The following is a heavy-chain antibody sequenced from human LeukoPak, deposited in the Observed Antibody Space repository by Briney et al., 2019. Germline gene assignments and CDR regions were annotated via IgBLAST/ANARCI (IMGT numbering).Heavy chain of an antibody. CDR1: GYTFTSYY. J-gene: IGHJ4*02. Sequence: ASVKVSCKASGYTFTSYYMHWVRQAPGQGLEWMGIINPSGGNTNYAQKLRGRVTMTTDTSTSTAYMELRSLRSDDTAVYYCARVGAVDYWGQGTLVTVSS. CDR3: ARVGAVDY. V-gene: IGHV1-46*01. CDR2: INPSGGNT.